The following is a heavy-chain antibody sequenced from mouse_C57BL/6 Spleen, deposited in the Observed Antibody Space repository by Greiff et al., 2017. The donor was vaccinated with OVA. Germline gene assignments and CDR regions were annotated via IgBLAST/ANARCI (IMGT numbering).Heavy chain of an antibody. Sequence: EVQLQQSGPELVKPGASVKISCKASGYTFTDYYMNWVKQSHGKSLEWIGDINPNNGGTSYNQKFKGKATLTVDKSSSTAYMELRSLTSEDSAVYYCARSQVPPYYFDYWGQGTTLTVSS. J-gene: IGHJ2*01. V-gene: IGHV1-26*01. CDR2: INPNNGGT. CDR1: GYTFTDYY. CDR3: ARSQVPPYYFDY.